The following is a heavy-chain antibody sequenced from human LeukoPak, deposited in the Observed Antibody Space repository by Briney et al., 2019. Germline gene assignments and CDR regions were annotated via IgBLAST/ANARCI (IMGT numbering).Heavy chain of an antibody. Sequence: GASVKVSCKASGYTFTSYDINWVRQAPGQGLEWMGWMSGYNGNTNSAPKLQGRVTMTTDTSTSTAHMELRSLTSDDTAVYYCARDERARDFGAAGYFDYWGQGTLVTVSS. J-gene: IGHJ4*02. D-gene: IGHD4-17*01. CDR1: GYTFTSYD. CDR3: ARDERARDFGAAGYFDY. CDR2: MSGYNGNT. V-gene: IGHV1-18*01.